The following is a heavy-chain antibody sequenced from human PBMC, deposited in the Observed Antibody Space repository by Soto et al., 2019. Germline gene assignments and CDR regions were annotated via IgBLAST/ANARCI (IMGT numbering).Heavy chain of an antibody. V-gene: IGHV3-33*01. CDR2: IWYDGSNK. J-gene: IGHJ4*02. Sequence: QVQLVESGGGVVQPGRSLRLSCAASGFTFSSYGMHWVRQAPGKGLEWVAVIWYDGSNKYYADSVKGRFTISRDNSKHTLYLQMNSLRAEDTAVYYCAIDAHYDSSGPRDYWGQGTLVTVSS. D-gene: IGHD3-22*01. CDR3: AIDAHYDSSGPRDY. CDR1: GFTFSSYG.